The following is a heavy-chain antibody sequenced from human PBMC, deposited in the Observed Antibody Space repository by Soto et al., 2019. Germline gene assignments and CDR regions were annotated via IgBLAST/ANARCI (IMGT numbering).Heavy chain of an antibody. V-gene: IGHV3-15*07. CDR3: TASTSTTDY. Sequence: GGSLRLSCAASGFTFNKAYMSWVRQAPGKGLEWVARIRSETDGGTTDYAAPVKGRLSISRDDLKMTLYLQMTSLKVEDTAVYYCTASTSTTDYWGQGTQVTVSS. D-gene: IGHD5-12*01. CDR2: IRSETDGGTT. CDR1: GFTFNKAY. J-gene: IGHJ4*02.